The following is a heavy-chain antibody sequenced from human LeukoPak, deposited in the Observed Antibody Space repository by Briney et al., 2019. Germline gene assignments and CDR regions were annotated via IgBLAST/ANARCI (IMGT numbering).Heavy chain of an antibody. D-gene: IGHD3-22*01. CDR3: ARLLYDSRGYYYFDY. Sequence: SETLSLTCTVSGGSISSTSYYWGWIRQPPGKGLEWIGSIYYSGSTYDNPSLKSRVTISVDTSKNLFSLKLSSVTAADTAVYYCARLLYDSRGYYYFDYWGQGTLVTVSS. CDR2: IYYSGST. V-gene: IGHV4-39*01. CDR1: GGSISSTSYY. J-gene: IGHJ4*02.